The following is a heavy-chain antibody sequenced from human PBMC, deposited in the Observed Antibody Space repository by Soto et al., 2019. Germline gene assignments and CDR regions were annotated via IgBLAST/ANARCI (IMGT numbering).Heavy chain of an antibody. CDR2: IYYSGST. CDR3: AKTERGRFGELFDY. V-gene: IGHV4-31*03. D-gene: IGHD3-10*01. Sequence: QVQLQESGPGLVKPSQTLSLTCTVSGGSISSGGYYWSWIRQHPGKGLEWIGYIYYSGSTYYNPSLKSRVTLAVDTSKNQFSLKLSSVTAADTAVYYCAKTERGRFGELFDYWGQGTLVTVSS. J-gene: IGHJ4*02. CDR1: GGSISSGGYY.